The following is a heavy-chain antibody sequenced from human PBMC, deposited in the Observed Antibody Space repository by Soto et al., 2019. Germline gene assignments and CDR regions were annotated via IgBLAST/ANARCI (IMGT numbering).Heavy chain of an antibody. CDR3: ARRGYCSGGSCYSEPYYFDY. J-gene: IGHJ4*02. D-gene: IGHD2-15*01. CDR1: GFTFSSYW. Sequence: GGSLRLSCAASGFTFSSYWMSWVRQAPGKGLEWVANIKQDGSEKYYVDSVKGRFTISRDNAKNSLYLQMNSLRAEDTAVYYCARRGYCSGGSCYSEPYYFDYWGQGTLVTVSS. CDR2: IKQDGSEK. V-gene: IGHV3-7*01.